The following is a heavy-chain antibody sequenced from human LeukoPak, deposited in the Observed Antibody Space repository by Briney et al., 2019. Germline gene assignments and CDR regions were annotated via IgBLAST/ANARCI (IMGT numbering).Heavy chain of an antibody. V-gene: IGHV3-21*01. CDR2: ISSSTSYI. CDR1: GFTFSSYS. CDR3: ARAGGSTVSHRDY. D-gene: IGHD4-17*01. Sequence: SGGSLRLSCAASGFTFSSYSMNWIRQAPGKGLEWVSSISSSTSYIYYADSVKGRFTISKDNAKNSLYLQMNSLRAEDTAVYYCARAGGSTVSHRDYWGQGTLVTVSS. J-gene: IGHJ4*02.